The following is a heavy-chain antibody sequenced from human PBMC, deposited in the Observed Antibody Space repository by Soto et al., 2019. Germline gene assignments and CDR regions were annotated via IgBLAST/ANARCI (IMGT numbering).Heavy chain of an antibody. Sequence: QVQLVQSGAEVKKPGASVKVSCKASGYTFTNHGISWVRQAPGQGLEWMGWISAYNGNTNYAQKLQGRVTITTDTSTSTAYMELRSLRSDDSAVYYCARDPTYCTSTSCYTGYGWFDPWGQGTLVTVSS. CDR3: ARDPTYCTSTSCYTGYGWFDP. CDR2: ISAYNGNT. D-gene: IGHD2-2*02. CDR1: GYTFTNHG. V-gene: IGHV1-18*01. J-gene: IGHJ5*02.